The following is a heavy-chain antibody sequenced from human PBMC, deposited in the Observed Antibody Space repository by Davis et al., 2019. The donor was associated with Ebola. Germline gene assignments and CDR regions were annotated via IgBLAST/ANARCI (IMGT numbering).Heavy chain of an antibody. CDR1: GFTVSDHY. CDR2: ISAGGNT. CDR3: ARRYTCSGNYMDV. Sequence: GESLKISCAASGFTVSDHYMSWVRQAPGKGLEWVSVISAGGNTNYADSVQGRFTISRDISKATVYLQMNSLRVDDTAVYHCARRYTCSGNYMDVWGKGTTVTVSS. J-gene: IGHJ6*03. D-gene: IGHD2-15*01. V-gene: IGHV3-53*01.